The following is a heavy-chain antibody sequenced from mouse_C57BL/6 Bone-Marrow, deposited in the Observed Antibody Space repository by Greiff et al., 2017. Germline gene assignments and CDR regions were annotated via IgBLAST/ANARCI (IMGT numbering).Heavy chain of an antibody. CDR3: ARGTTPYGDYFDY. D-gene: IGHD1-1*01. Sequence: EVQLQQSGPELVKPGASVKISCKASGYTFTDYYMNWVKQSHGKSLEWIGDINPNNGGTSYNQQFKGKATLTVDKSSSTAYMELRSLTSEDSAVYYCARGTTPYGDYFDYWGQGTTLTVSS. V-gene: IGHV1-26*01. CDR1: GYTFTDYY. CDR2: INPNNGGT. J-gene: IGHJ2*01.